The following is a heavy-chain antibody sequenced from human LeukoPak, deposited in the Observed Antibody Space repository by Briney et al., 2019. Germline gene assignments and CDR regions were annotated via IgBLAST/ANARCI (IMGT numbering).Heavy chain of an antibody. CDR1: GGSISRSTYS. CDR2: IYYSGNT. CDR3: ARGVDDAADGADCFDP. D-gene: IGHD3-16*01. Sequence: SETLSLTCTVSGGSISRSTYSWGWIRQPPGKGLEWIGTIYYSGNTDYNPSLTGRVTISVDTSKNQFSLKLSSVTAADTAVYYCARGVDDAADGADCFDPWGQGTLVTVSS. J-gene: IGHJ5*02. V-gene: IGHV4-39*07.